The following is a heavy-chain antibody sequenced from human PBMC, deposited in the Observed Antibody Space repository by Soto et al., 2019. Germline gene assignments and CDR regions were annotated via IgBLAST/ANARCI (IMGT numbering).Heavy chain of an antibody. V-gene: IGHV3-33*01. Sequence: QTGGSLRLSCAASGFTFSSYGMHWVRQAPGKGLEWVAVIWYDGSNKYYADSVKGRFTISRDNSKNTLYLQMNSLRAEDTAVYYCAASDSSGYYSDYWGQGTLVTVSS. D-gene: IGHD3-22*01. CDR3: AASDSSGYYSDY. J-gene: IGHJ4*02. CDR1: GFTFSSYG. CDR2: IWYDGSNK.